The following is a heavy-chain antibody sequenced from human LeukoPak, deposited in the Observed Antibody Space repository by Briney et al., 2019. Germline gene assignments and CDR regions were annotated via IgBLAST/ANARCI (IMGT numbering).Heavy chain of an antibody. J-gene: IGHJ4*02. D-gene: IGHD2-2*01. V-gene: IGHV3-9*01. CDR1: GFTFDDYA. CDR2: ISWSSGNI. Sequence: PGGSQTLSCAASGFTFDDYAMHGLRQAPGKGLEGLSGISWSSGNIGYADSVKGRFTISRDNAKNSLYLQMNSLRAEDTDLYYCAKHAGGLVVVSATDGGQGTLLTV. CDR3: AKHAGGLVVVSATD.